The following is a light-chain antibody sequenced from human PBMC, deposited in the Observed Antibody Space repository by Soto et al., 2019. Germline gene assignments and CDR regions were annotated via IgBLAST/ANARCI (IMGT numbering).Light chain of an antibody. Sequence: EIVLTQSPVTLSLSPGQGSALSCGASQSISNYLAWYQQKPGQAPRLLIYDASNRATGTPARFSGSGSGTDFTLTISSLEPEDFAVYYCQQRSNWPITFGQGTRLEIK. CDR1: QSISNY. CDR3: QQRSNWPIT. J-gene: IGKJ5*01. V-gene: IGKV3-11*01. CDR2: DAS.